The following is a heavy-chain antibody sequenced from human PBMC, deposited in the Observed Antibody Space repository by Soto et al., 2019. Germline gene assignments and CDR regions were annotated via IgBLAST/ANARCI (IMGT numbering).Heavy chain of an antibody. V-gene: IGHV1-46*01. J-gene: IGHJ4*02. CDR1: GYHFTSYY. D-gene: IGHD4-17*01. CDR2: INSNGGST. CDR3: ARDGSYGDYDY. Sequence: ASVKVSCKASGYHFTSYYMHWVRQAPGQGLEWMGKINSNGGSTNYAQKLQGRDTMTRDTSTSTVYMELSSLRSEDTAVYYCARDGSYGDYDYWGQGTLVTVSS.